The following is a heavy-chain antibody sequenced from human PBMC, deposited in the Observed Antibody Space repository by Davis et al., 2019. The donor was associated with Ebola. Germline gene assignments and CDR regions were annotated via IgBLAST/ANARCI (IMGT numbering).Heavy chain of an antibody. J-gene: IGHJ4*02. V-gene: IGHV4-34*01. D-gene: IGHD3-3*01. CDR2: INHSGST. CDR3: ARTYDFWSGYYAGGFDY. CDR1: GDSFSGYY. Sequence: TLSLTCAVYGDSFSGYYRSWLRQPPGKGLEWIGEINHSGSTNCNPSLKSRVTISVDTSKNQFSLKLSSVTAADTAVYYCARTYDFWSGYYAGGFDYWDQGTLVSVSS.